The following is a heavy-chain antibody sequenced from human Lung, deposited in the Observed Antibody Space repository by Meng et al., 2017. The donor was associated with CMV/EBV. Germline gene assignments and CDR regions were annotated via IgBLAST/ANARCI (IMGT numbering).Heavy chain of an antibody. Sequence: SQXXSLTXAISGDSVSSNSAAWNWIRQSPSRGLEWLGRTYYRSKWYNDYAVSVKSRITINPDTSKNQFSLQLNSVTPEDTAVYYCARGHYDSSGYPIDYWGQGTLVTVSS. J-gene: IGHJ4*02. CDR3: ARGHYDSSGYPIDY. V-gene: IGHV6-1*01. CDR1: GDSVSSNSAA. D-gene: IGHD3-22*01. CDR2: TYYRSKWYN.